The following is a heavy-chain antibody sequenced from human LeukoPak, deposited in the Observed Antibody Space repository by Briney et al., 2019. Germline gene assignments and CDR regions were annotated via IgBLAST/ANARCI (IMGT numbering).Heavy chain of an antibody. CDR1: GFTFSSYS. J-gene: IGHJ6*02. CDR3: ARDQHVLLWFGEFSYYYGMDV. D-gene: IGHD3-10*01. V-gene: IGHV3-48*01. Sequence: GGSLRLSCAASGFTFSSYSMNWVRQAPGKGLEWVSYISSSSTIYYADSVKGRFTISRDNAKNSLYLQMNSLRAEDTAVYYCARDQHVLLWFGEFSYYYGMDVWGQGTTVTVSS. CDR2: ISSSSTI.